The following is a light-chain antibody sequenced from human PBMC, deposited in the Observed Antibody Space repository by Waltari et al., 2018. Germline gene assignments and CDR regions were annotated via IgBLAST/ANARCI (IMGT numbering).Light chain of an antibody. CDR2: AAS. CDR1: QDIRNE. CDR3: LQDHGYPRT. J-gene: IGKJ2*01. Sequence: AIQMTQSPSSLPASVGDRVTITCRASQDIRNELGLYQQRPGKAPSLLIYAASNLQGGVPSRFSGSGSGTDFTLTINSLQPEDFATYYCLQDHGYPRTFGQGTKLEIK. V-gene: IGKV1-6*01.